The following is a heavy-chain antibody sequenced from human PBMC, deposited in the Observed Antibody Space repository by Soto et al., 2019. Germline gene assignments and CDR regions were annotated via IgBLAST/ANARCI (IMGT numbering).Heavy chain of an antibody. V-gene: IGHV5-51*01. CDR2: IYPGDSDT. CDR1: GYSFTSYW. D-gene: IGHD6-13*01. Sequence: PGESLKISCKGSGYSFTSYWIGWVRQMPGKGLEWMGIIYPGDSDTRYSPSFQGQVTISADKSISTAYLQWSSLKASDTAMYYCARRGIAAAGTVHYYYGMDVWGQGTTVTVS. CDR3: ARRGIAAAGTVHYYYGMDV. J-gene: IGHJ6*02.